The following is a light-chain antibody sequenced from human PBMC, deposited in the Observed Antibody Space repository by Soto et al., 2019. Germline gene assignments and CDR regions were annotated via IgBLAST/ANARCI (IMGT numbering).Light chain of an antibody. CDR1: QTIRSNY. CDR3: QQYGGSPWT. Sequence: ETVLTQSPGTLSLSPGERATLSCRASQTIRSNYLAWYRQTPGQAPSLLIYGASNRATGIADRFSGSGSGTGFPLINSRLEPEDGARYYGQQYGGSPWTFGQGTKVEIK. J-gene: IGKJ1*01. V-gene: IGKV3-20*01. CDR2: GAS.